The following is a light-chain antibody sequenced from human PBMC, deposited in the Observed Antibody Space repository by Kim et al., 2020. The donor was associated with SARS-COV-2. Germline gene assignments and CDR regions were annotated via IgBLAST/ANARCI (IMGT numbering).Light chain of an antibody. CDR3: AAWDDGLNGVL. CDR2: SNN. CDR1: SSSNGSND. V-gene: IGLV1-44*01. J-gene: IGLJ2*01. Sequence: GQRVTISCAGSSSSNGSNDVNWYQQLPGTAPRLLIYSNNERPSGVPDRFSGSRSGTSASLAISGLQSEDEADYYCAAWDDGLNGVLFGGGTQLTVL.